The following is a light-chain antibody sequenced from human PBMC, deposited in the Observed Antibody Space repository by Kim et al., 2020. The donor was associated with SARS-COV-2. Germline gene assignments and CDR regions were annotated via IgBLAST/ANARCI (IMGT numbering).Light chain of an antibody. CDR2: GAY. CDR3: QQYAYWRA. V-gene: IGKV3-15*01. CDR1: QSISSS. Sequence: EIVMTQSPATLSLSPGERATLSCRASQSISSSLAWYQQKPGQAPRVLIYGAYARATGIPARFSGSGSGTEFTLTISNVQSEDFAVYYCQQYAYWRAFGQGTRLEIK. J-gene: IGKJ5*01.